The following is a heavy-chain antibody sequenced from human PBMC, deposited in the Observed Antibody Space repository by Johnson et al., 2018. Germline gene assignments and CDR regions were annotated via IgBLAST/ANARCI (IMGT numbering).Heavy chain of an antibody. J-gene: IGHJ6*03. CDR2: IKQDGSSK. D-gene: IGHD6-19*01. Sequence: VQLVQSGGGLVQXGGSLRLXCVASQFTFSSYWLTWVRQAPGKGLAWVANIKQDGSSKYYGDSVKGRFTISRDKAHNSFYLQMNSLRAEDTAVYYCARWQLDSGKYYYVDVWGKGTTVTVSS. CDR1: QFTFSSYW. CDR3: ARWQLDSGKYYYVDV. V-gene: IGHV3-7*01.